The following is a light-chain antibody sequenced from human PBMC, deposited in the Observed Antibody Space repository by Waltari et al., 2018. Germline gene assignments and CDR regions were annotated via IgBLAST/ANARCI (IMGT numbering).Light chain of an antibody. J-gene: IGLJ2*01. CDR3: SSYTSTNTII. Sequence: SALAQSASVSGSPGQSITISCTGTGSHICYYHFVSWYQQPPGKAPKLLIFDVSRWSSGVSHRFSGSKSGNTASLTISGLQAEDEADYYCSSYTSTNTIIFGGGTKVTVL. CDR1: GSHICYYHF. V-gene: IGLV2-14*03. CDR2: DVS.